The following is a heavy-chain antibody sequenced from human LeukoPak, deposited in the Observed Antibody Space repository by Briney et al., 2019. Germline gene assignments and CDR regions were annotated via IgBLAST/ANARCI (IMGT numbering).Heavy chain of an antibody. CDR1: GFTFSSYW. CDR3: VRVSGLDY. CDR2: IKQDGSET. Sequence: GGSLRLSCAASGFTFSSYWMSWVRQAPGKGLEWVANIKQDGSETYYMDSVKGRFAISRDNAKNSLYLQMNSLRVEDTAVYYCVRVSGLDYWGQGTLVTVSS. J-gene: IGHJ4*02. V-gene: IGHV3-7*01.